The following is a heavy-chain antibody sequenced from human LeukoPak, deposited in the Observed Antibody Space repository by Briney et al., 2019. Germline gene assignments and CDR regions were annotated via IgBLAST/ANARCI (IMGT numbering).Heavy chain of an antibody. CDR1: GHTLTSYG. V-gene: IGHV1-18*01. Sequence: ASVNASCNASGHTLTSYGISWVRQAPGQRLEWMSWISGNNGSTNYEQKFLGRVMITAGKYTRTAYKELSSRRSEDTAVYYCASNFFGVVKDAFDIWGQGTMVTVSS. D-gene: IGHD3-3*01. CDR3: ASNFFGVVKDAFDI. J-gene: IGHJ3*02. CDR2: ISGNNGST.